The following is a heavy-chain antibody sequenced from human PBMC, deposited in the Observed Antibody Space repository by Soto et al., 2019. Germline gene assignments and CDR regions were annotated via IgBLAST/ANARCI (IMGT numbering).Heavy chain of an antibody. Sequence: EVQLLESGGDLVQPGGSLRLSCAASGFIFSTYGMDWVRQAPVKGLEWSSAISGSGASTYYADSVKGRFTISRDSSKNTVYLQMNSLRAEDTAVYYCAKDTKGCSSTSCYYYYHYGMDVWGQGTTVTVSS. CDR1: GFIFSTYG. J-gene: IGHJ6*02. CDR3: AKDTKGCSSTSCYYYYHYGMDV. D-gene: IGHD2-2*01. V-gene: IGHV3-23*01. CDR2: ISGSGAST.